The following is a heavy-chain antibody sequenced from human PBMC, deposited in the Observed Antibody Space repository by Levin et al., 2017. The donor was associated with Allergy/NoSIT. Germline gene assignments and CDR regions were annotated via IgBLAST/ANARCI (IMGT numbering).Heavy chain of an antibody. CDR1: GFTFSSYE. D-gene: IGHD1-26*01. CDR2: ISISGSTI. Sequence: GESLKISCAASGFTFSSYEMNWVRQAPGKGLEWVSYISISGSTIYYADSVKGRFTISRDNAKRSLYLQMNNLRAEDTAIYYCARLVGTTTGYFDYWGQGTLVTISS. J-gene: IGHJ4*02. CDR3: ARLVGTTTGYFDY. V-gene: IGHV3-48*03.